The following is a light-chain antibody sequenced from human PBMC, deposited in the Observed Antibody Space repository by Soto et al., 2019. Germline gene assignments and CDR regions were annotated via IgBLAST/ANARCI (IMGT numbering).Light chain of an antibody. V-gene: IGKV1-5*01. CDR3: QQYNSYSLYT. CDR2: DAS. Sequence: DIQMTQSPSTLSASVGDRITITCRASQSLSSWLAWYQQKPGKAPKLLIYDASSLESGVPSRFSGSGSETEFTLTIGRLQPNDFAPYYCQQYNSYSLYTFGQGTKLEIK. J-gene: IGKJ2*01. CDR1: QSLSSW.